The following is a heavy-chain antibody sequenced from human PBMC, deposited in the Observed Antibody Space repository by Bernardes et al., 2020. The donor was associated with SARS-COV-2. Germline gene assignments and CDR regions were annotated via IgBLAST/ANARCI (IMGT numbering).Heavy chain of an antibody. CDR2: IKQDGSLK. CDR3: ARDPVPVAGANFDF. J-gene: IGHJ4*02. Sequence: GGSLRLSCTASGFTFNTYWINWVRQAPGKGLEWVANIKQDGSLKYYVDSVKGRFTISRDNAKNSVYLQMNSLRGEDTGVYYCARDPVPVAGANFDFWGQGTLVTVSS. V-gene: IGHV3-7*01. CDR1: GFTFNTYW. D-gene: IGHD6-19*01.